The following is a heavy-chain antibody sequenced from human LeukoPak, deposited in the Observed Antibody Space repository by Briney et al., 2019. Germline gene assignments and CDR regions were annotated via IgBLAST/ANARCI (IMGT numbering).Heavy chain of an antibody. V-gene: IGHV4-59*01. D-gene: IGHD5-18*01. CDR3: ARVDTAMALLGVFDP. CDR2: IYYSGST. Sequence: SETLSLTCTVSGGSISSYYWSWIRQPPGKGLEWIGYIYYSGSTNYNPSLKSRVTISVDTSKNQFSLKLSSVTAADTAVYYCARVDTAMALLGVFDPWGQGTLVTVSS. CDR1: GGSISSYY. J-gene: IGHJ5*02.